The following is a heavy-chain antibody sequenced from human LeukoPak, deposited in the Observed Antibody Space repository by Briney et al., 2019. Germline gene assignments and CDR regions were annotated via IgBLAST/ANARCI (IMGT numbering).Heavy chain of an antibody. Sequence: PGGSLRLSCVASGFTFTNYGMEWVRQAPGKGLELVSAISGTGGRTYYADSAKGRLTISKDDSKNTLYLQMNSLRAEDTAVYYCAKEGGFQLPFDSWGQGTLVTVSS. V-gene: IGHV3-23*01. J-gene: IGHJ4*02. CDR2: ISGTGGRT. CDR1: GFTFTNYG. CDR3: AKEGGFQLPFDS. D-gene: IGHD2-2*01.